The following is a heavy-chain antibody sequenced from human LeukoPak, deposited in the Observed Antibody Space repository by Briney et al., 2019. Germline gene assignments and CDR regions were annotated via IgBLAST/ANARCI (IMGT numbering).Heavy chain of an antibody. Sequence: SETLSLTCAVYGGSFSVYYWSWIRQPPGKGLEWIGEINHSGSTNYNPSLKSRVTISVDTSKNQFSLKLSSVTAADTAVYYCAREAAAGYFDYWGQGTLVTVSS. CDR1: GGSFSVYY. J-gene: IGHJ4*02. CDR3: AREAAAGYFDY. D-gene: IGHD6-13*01. CDR2: INHSGST. V-gene: IGHV4-34*01.